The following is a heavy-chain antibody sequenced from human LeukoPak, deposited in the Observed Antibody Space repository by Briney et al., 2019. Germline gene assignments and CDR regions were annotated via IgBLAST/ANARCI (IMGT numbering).Heavy chain of an antibody. J-gene: IGHJ4*02. D-gene: IGHD2-21*01. CDR3: AKFLPTHIVVANYYFDY. CDR1: GFTFSSYA. Sequence: GGSLRLYCAASGFTFSSYAMSWVRQAPGKGLEWVSAISGSGGSTYYADSVKGRFTISRDNSKNTLYLQMNSLRAEDTAVYYCAKFLPTHIVVANYYFDYWGQGTLVTVSS. CDR2: ISGSGGST. V-gene: IGHV3-23*01.